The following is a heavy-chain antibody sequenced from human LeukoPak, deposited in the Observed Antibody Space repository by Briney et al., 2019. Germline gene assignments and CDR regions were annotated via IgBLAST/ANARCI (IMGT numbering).Heavy chain of an antibody. J-gene: IGHJ6*02. CDR3: ASTLKKGDYYYYYGMGV. Sequence: SVKVSCKASGGTFSSYAISWVRQAPGQGLEWIGGIIPIFGTANYAQKFQGRVTITADESTSTAYMELSSLRSEDTAVYYCASTLKKGDYYYYYGMGVWGQGTTVTVSS. V-gene: IGHV1-69*13. CDR1: GGTFSSYA. CDR2: IIPIFGTA.